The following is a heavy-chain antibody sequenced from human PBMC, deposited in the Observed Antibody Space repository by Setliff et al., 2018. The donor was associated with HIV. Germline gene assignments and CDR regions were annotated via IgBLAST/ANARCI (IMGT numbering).Heavy chain of an antibody. V-gene: IGHV1-3*01. D-gene: IGHD3-10*01. CDR3: AREGKFRYYYYMDV. CDR2: INAGNGNT. Sequence: ASVKVSCKASGYTFLNYGISWVRQTPGRGLEWMGWINAGNGNTKYSQKFQGRVTITRDTSASTAYMELSSLRSEDTAVYYCAREGKFRYYYYMDVWGKGTTVTVSS. CDR1: GYTFLNYG. J-gene: IGHJ6*03.